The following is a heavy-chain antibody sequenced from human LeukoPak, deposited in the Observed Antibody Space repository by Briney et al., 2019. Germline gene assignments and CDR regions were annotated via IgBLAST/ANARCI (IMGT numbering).Heavy chain of an antibody. J-gene: IGHJ5*02. D-gene: IGHD6-6*01. V-gene: IGHV4-59*08. CDR2: IYYSGGT. Sequence: SETLSLTCTVSGGSISSDYWTWIQQPPGKGLEWIGYIYYSGGTNYNPSLRSRVTISVDTSKNQFSLKLTSVTAADTAVYYCARRRSGSSSEFDPWGQGTLVTVSS. CDR3: ARRRSGSSSEFDP. CDR1: GGSISSDY.